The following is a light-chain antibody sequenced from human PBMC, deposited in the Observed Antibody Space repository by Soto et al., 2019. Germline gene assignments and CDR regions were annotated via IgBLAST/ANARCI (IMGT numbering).Light chain of an antibody. CDR2: EVT. CDR1: SSDVGAYNY. CDR3: SSFASSNTWV. J-gene: IGLJ3*02. Sequence: QSVLTQPPSASGSPGQSVTISCTGTSSDVGAYNYVSWYQQHAGKAPKLVIYEVTKRPSGVPDRFSGSKSANTASLTVSGLQAEDEADYYCSSFASSNTWVFGGGTKVTV. V-gene: IGLV2-8*01.